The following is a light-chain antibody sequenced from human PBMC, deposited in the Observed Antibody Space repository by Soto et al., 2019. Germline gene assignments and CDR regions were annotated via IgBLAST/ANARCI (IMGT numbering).Light chain of an antibody. CDR1: ETISSK. J-gene: IGKJ3*01. Sequence: EIVMTQSPATLSLSPGERATLSCRASETISSKLAWYQQKPGQAPRLLIYGASTRATGIPARFSGSGSGTVFTLTISSLQSEDFAVYYCQQYENWPLTFGPGTKVDIK. CDR3: QQYENWPLT. V-gene: IGKV3-15*01. CDR2: GAS.